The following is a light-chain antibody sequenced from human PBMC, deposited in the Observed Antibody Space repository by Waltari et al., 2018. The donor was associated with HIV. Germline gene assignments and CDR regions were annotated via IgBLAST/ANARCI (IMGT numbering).Light chain of an antibody. CDR1: NIGSKS. Sequence: SYVLTQSPSVPVAPGKTARITCGGNNIGSKSVHWYQQKPGQAPVLVIYYDSDRPSGIPARFSGSNAGNTGTLTISGVEAGDEADYYCQVWDSSSGVVFGGGTRLTVL. J-gene: IGLJ2*01. V-gene: IGLV3-21*04. CDR3: QVWDSSSGVV. CDR2: YDS.